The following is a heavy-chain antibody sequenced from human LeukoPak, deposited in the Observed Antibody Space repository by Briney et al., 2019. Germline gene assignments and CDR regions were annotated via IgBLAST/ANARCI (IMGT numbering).Heavy chain of an antibody. D-gene: IGHD3-9*01. CDR1: GFTFSSYG. CDR2: IWYDGSNK. CDR3: ARPVVRYFDWLPGDGMDV. Sequence: GRSLRLSCAASGFTFSSYGMHWVRQAPGKGLEWVAVIWYDGSNKYYADSVKGRFTISRDNSKNTLYLQMNSLRAEDTAVYYCARPVVRYFDWLPGDGMDVWGQGTTVTVSS. J-gene: IGHJ6*02. V-gene: IGHV3-33*01.